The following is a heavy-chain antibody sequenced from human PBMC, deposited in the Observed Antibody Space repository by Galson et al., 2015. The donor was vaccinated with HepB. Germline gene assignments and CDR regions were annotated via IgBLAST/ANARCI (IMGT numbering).Heavy chain of an antibody. CDR2: IWYDGSNK. D-gene: IGHD3-10*01. CDR1: GFTFSSYG. Sequence: SLRLSCAASGFTFSSYGMHWVRQAPGKGLEWVAVIWYDGSNKYYADSVKGRFTISRDNSKNTLYLQMNSLRAEDTAVYYCARDHNGSGSYYIPLYYGMDVWGQGTTVTVSS. V-gene: IGHV3-33*01. CDR3: ARDHNGSGSYYIPLYYGMDV. J-gene: IGHJ6*02.